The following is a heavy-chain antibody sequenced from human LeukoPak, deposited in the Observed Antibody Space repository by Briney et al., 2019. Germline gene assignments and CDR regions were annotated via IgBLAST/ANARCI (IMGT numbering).Heavy chain of an antibody. J-gene: IGHJ3*02. Sequence: ASVKVSCKASGYTFTSYYMHWVRQAPGQGLEWMGITNPSGGSTSYAQKFQGRVPMTRDTSTSTAYMELSSLPSEDRAGYYCARGVASDAFDIWGQGTMVTVSS. V-gene: IGHV1-46*01. CDR2: TNPSGGST. CDR3: ARGVASDAFDI. CDR1: GYTFTSYY.